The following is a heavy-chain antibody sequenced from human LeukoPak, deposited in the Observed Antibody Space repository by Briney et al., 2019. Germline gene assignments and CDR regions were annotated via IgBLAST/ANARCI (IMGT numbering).Heavy chain of an antibody. CDR1: GFTFSSYA. Sequence: LPGGSLRLSCAASGFTFSSYAMSWVRQAPGKGLEWVSAISGSGGSTYYADSVKGRFTISRDNAKNSLYLQMNSLRAEDTAVYYCASQLNCGGDCYYFDYWGQGTLVTVSS. V-gene: IGHV3-23*01. D-gene: IGHD2-21*01. CDR3: ASQLNCGGDCYYFDY. CDR2: ISGSGGST. J-gene: IGHJ4*02.